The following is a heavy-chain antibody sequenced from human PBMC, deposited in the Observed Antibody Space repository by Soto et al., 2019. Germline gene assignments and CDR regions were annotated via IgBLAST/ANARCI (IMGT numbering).Heavy chain of an antibody. CDR2: IYYSGST. CDR3: ARLGYDFWSGYLDAFDI. CDR1: GGSISSYY. D-gene: IGHD3-3*01. J-gene: IGHJ3*02. Sequence: SETLSLTCTVSGGSISSYYLSWIRQPPGKGLEWIGYIYYSGSTNYNPSLKSRVTISVDTSKNQFSLKLSSVTAADTAVYYCARLGYDFWSGYLDAFDIWAKGQWSPSPQ. V-gene: IGHV4-59*08.